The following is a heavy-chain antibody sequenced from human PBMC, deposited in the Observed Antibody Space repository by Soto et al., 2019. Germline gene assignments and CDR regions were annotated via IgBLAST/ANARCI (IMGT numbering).Heavy chain of an antibody. CDR2: ISSSSSYI. D-gene: IGHD2-21*02. Sequence: GGSLRLSCAASGFTFSSYSMNWVRQAPGKGLEWVSSISSSSSYIYYADSVKGRFTISRDNAKNSLYLQRNSLRAEATAGTAVSRATRIYSAAWYLDSWGQGTLVTVSS. J-gene: IGHJ4*02. CDR3: SRATRIYSAAWYLDS. CDR1: GFTFSSYS. V-gene: IGHV3-21*01.